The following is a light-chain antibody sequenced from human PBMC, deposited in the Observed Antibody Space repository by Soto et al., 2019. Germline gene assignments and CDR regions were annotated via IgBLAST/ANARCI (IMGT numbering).Light chain of an antibody. CDR1: QSVSSSY. CDR2: GAS. Sequence: EIVLTQSPGTLSLSPGERATLSGRARQSVSSSYLAWYQQKPGQAPRLLIYGASSRATGIPDRFSGSGSGTDFTLTISRLEPEDFAVYYCQQYGSSPSWTFGQGTKVDIK. CDR3: QQYGSSPSWT. J-gene: IGKJ1*01. V-gene: IGKV3-20*01.